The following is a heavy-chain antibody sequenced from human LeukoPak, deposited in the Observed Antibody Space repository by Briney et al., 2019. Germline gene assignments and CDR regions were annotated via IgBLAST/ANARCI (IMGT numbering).Heavy chain of an antibody. CDR2: ISGDGGST. CDR3: AKDNGMGDCDY. CDR1: GFTFDDYA. J-gene: IGHJ4*02. D-gene: IGHD5-24*01. V-gene: IGHV3-43*02. Sequence: GVPVRLSCAASGFTFDDYAMHWVRQAPGKGLEWVSLISGDGGSTYYADSVKGRFTISRDNSKKSLYLQMNSLRTEDTALYYCAKDNGMGDCDYWGQGTLVTVSS.